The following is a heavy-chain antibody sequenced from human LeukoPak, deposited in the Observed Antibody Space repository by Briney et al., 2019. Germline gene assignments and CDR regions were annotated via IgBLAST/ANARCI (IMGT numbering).Heavy chain of an antibody. J-gene: IGHJ4*02. D-gene: IGHD6-19*01. CDR2: INHSGST. Sequence: SGTLSLTCAVSGSSFSSSNWWSWVRQPPRKGLEWIWEINHSGSTNYTPSLKSRVTITLNTPKNQSTLKLSTVTAPDPALYNFARRLIEVAGTAPFDYWGQGTLVTV. CDR1: GSSFSSSNW. V-gene: IGHV4-4*02. CDR3: ARRLIEVAGTAPFDY.